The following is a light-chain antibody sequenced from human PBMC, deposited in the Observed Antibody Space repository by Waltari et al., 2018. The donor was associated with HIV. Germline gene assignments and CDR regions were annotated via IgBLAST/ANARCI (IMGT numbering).Light chain of an antibody. CDR2: HTS. CDR1: SGSVSTRSF. J-gene: IGLJ3*02. Sequence: QTVVTQEASFSVSPGETVTPTCGLSSGSVSTRSFATWYQQTPGPPPRTLNQHTSTPPSGVPHGCSGSILGNKAALTIVRAQAEDECDYHCALYLGSGIWVFGGGTKLTVL. V-gene: IGLV8-61*01. CDR3: ALYLGSGIWV.